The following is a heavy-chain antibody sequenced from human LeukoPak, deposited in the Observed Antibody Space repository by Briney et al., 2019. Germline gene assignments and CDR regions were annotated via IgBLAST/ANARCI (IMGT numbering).Heavy chain of an antibody. CDR1: GFAFSGST. Sequence: GGSLRLSCAASGFAFSGSTMNWVRQASGKGLEWVGRIRSKANSYATSYAASVKGRFIISRDDSKNTAYLHMNSLRTEDTAVYYCIRLPDWGQGTLVTVSS. J-gene: IGHJ1*01. CDR3: IRLPD. CDR2: IRSKANSYAT. V-gene: IGHV3-73*01.